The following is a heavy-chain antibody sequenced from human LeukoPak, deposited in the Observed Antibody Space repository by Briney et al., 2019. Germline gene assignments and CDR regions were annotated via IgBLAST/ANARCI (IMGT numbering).Heavy chain of an antibody. V-gene: IGHV2-5*01. J-gene: IGHJ6*02. D-gene: IGHD2-2*01. CDR3: AHSEWDCSSTSCYYYYGMDV. CDR2: IYWNDDK. Sequence: SGPTLVKPTQTLTLTCTFSGFSLSTSGVGVGWIRQPPGKALEWLALIYWNDDKRYSPSLKSRLTITKDTSKNHVVLTMTNMDPVDTATYYCAHSEWDCSSTSCYYYYGMDVWGQGTTVTVSS. CDR1: GFSLSTSGVG.